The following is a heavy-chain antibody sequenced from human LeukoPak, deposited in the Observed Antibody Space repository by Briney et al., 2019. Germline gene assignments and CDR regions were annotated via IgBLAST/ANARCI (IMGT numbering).Heavy chain of an antibody. Sequence: NPTETLSLTCTVSGGSISSYYWSWIRQPPGKGLEWIGYIYYSGSTNYNPSLKSRVTISVDTSKNQFSLKLSSVTAADTAVYYCARGLIYYDSSGYLYWGQGTLVTVSS. V-gene: IGHV4-59*01. CDR1: GGSISSYY. J-gene: IGHJ4*02. CDR2: IYYSGST. D-gene: IGHD3-22*01. CDR3: ARGLIYYDSSGYLY.